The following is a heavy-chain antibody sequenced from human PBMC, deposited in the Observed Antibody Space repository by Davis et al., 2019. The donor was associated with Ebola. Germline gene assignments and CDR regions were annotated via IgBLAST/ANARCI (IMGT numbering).Heavy chain of an antibody. Sequence: GESLKISCAASGFTFRLYVMHWVRQAPGKGLEWVAVISYDGTNENYADSVKGRFTISRDNSKNTVYLQMNSLRAEDTAVYYCAKDMRAVAGLDYWGQGTLVTVSS. CDR1: GFTFRLYV. J-gene: IGHJ4*02. D-gene: IGHD6-19*01. V-gene: IGHV3-30-3*01. CDR2: ISYDGTNE. CDR3: AKDMRAVAGLDY.